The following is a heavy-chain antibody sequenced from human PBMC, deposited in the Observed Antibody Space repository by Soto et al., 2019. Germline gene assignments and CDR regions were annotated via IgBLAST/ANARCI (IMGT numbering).Heavy chain of an antibody. V-gene: IGHV1-69*01. CDR3: ARGLRTGNYGMDV. J-gene: IGHJ6*02. Sequence: QEQLLQSGAEVRKPGSSVKVSCKASGGTFDHYAVSWVRQAPGQGLEWMGGIIPMFETVNYAQRFQGRLTIAADESTSTAYMELTSLTSADTAIYFCARGLRTGNYGMDVWGQGTTVTVSS. CDR1: GGTFDHYA. D-gene: IGHD2-15*01. CDR2: IIPMFETV.